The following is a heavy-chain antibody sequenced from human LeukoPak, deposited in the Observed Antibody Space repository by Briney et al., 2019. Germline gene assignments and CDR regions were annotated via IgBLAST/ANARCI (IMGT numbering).Heavy chain of an antibody. CDR3: AGDASHGFLL. J-gene: IGHJ3*01. CDR1: GYPFTAYY. D-gene: IGHD2/OR15-2a*01. V-gene: IGHV1-2*02. Sequence: ASVKVSFKGAGYPFTAYYLHWVRQAPGQGLEWMGWINPNTGGTNYAQNFQGRVTMTRDTSINTAYVDLSSLISDDTAVYYCAGDASHGFLLWGQGTMVTVSS. CDR2: INPNTGGT.